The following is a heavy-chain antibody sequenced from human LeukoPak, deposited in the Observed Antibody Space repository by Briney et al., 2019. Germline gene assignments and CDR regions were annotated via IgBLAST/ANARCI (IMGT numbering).Heavy chain of an antibody. D-gene: IGHD5-12*01. Sequence: GGSLRLSCAASGFTFSSYWMHWVRQAPGKGLVWVSRISSDGSSTSYADSVKGRFTISRDNAKNTLYLQMNSLRAEDTAVYYCARRGSGYDAAPTGMDVWGQGTTVTVSS. V-gene: IGHV3-74*01. CDR2: ISSDGSST. J-gene: IGHJ6*02. CDR3: ARRGSGYDAAPTGMDV. CDR1: GFTFSSYW.